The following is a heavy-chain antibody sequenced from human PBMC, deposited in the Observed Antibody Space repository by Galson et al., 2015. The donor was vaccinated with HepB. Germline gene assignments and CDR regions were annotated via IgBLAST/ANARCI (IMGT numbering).Heavy chain of an antibody. D-gene: IGHD3-22*01. CDR2: INPSGGST. CDR3: ATVVSGYYYDSSGYYDPPDY. V-gene: IGHV1-46*03. Sequence: SVKVSCKASGYTFTSYYMHWVRQAPGQGLEWMGIINPSGGSTSYARKFQGRVTMTRDTSTSTVYMELSSLRSEDTAVYYCATVVSGYYYDSSGYYDPPDYWGQGTLVTVSS. CDR1: GYTFTSYY. J-gene: IGHJ4*02.